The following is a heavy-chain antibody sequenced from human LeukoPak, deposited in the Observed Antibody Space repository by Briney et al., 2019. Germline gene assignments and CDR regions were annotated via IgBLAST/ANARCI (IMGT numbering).Heavy chain of an antibody. D-gene: IGHD6-6*01. Sequence: PSETLSLTCTVSGGSISTYYWSWIRQPAGKGLEWMGRIYTSGSTNYNPSLKSRVTLSVDTSKNQFSLTLNSVTAADTAVYYCAREYSSSSGRVFDGWGQGTLVTVSS. J-gene: IGHJ4*02. CDR1: GGSISTYY. CDR2: IYTSGST. CDR3: AREYSSSSGRVFDG. V-gene: IGHV4-4*07.